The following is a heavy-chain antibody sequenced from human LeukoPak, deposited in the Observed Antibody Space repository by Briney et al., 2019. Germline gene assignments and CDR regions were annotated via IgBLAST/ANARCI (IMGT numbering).Heavy chain of an antibody. CDR1: VGSIWTDGSY. CDR2: IYIDGIT. Sequence: SETLSLTCTVSVGSIWTDGSYWAWIRQPPGKGLGWIGSIYIDGITHYNSSRKSRVTLSIDTSKNHFPLRLTYVHAADRAVFYCARLLTRGWEYRYGMDVWGQGTAVTVSS. V-gene: IGHV4-39*02. J-gene: IGHJ6*02. CDR3: ARLLTRGWEYRYGMDV. D-gene: IGHD6-19*01.